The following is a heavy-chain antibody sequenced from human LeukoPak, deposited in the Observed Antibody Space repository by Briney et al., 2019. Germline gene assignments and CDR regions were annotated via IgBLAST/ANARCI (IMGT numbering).Heavy chain of an antibody. D-gene: IGHD3-9*01. CDR1: GFTFSSYG. V-gene: IGHV3-30*03. CDR2: ISYDGSNK. J-gene: IGHJ4*02. Sequence: GGSLRLSCAASGFTFSSYGMHWVRQAPGKGLEWVAVISYDGSNKYYADSVKGRFTISRDNSKNTLYLQMNSLRAEDTAVYYCVRDSDIVTGSKSHFDYWGQGTLVTVSS. CDR3: VRDSDIVTGSKSHFDY.